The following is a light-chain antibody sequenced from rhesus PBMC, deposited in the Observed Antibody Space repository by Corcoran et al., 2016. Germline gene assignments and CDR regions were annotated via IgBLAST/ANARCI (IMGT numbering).Light chain of an antibody. CDR3: QHYYSTPFT. J-gene: IGKJ3*01. V-gene: IGKV1-25*01. CDR1: QGITND. CDR2: EAS. Sequence: DIQMTQSPSSLSASVGDRVTITCRARQGITNDLAWYQQKPGETPKLLIYEASSLPNGIPSRFSGGGSGTDFTLTISRLQSEDFATYYCQHYYSTPFTFGPGTKLDIK.